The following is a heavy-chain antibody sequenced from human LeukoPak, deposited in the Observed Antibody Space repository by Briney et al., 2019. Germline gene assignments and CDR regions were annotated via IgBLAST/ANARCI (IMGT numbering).Heavy chain of an antibody. Sequence: GGSLRLSCAASGLTFSIYSMNEVRQAPGKGLECVSSISISSSYIYYADSVKGRFTISRDNAKNSLYLQMNSLRAEDTAVYYCARDVLGIVVVTATHFDYWGQGTLVTVSS. CDR3: ARDVLGIVVVTATHFDY. V-gene: IGHV3-21*01. CDR1: GLTFSIYS. CDR2: ISISSSYI. D-gene: IGHD2-21*02. J-gene: IGHJ4*02.